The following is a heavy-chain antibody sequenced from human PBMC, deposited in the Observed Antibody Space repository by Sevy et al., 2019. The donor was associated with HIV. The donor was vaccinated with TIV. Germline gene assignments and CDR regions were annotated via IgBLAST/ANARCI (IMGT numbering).Heavy chain of an antibody. CDR3: ARGNSGSFDY. V-gene: IGHV3-7*04. Sequence: GGSLRLSCAASGFSFSSYWMHWVRQAPGKGLEWVANIKQDESGKYYVASVKGRFTISRDKAKNSVYLQMNSLRPEDTAIYYCARGNSGSFDYWGQGTLVTVSS. CDR1: GFSFSSYW. CDR2: IKQDESGK. J-gene: IGHJ4*02. D-gene: IGHD3-22*01.